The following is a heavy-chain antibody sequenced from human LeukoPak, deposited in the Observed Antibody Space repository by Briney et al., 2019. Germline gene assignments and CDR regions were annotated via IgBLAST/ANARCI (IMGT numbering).Heavy chain of an antibody. CDR2: ISYDGSNK. D-gene: IGHD5-18*01. CDR3: AKGTYSYGYPPDY. J-gene: IGHJ4*02. CDR1: GFTFSSYG. V-gene: IGHV3-30*18. Sequence: GRSLRLSCAASGFTFSSYGMHWVRQAPGKGLEGVAVISYDGSNKYYADSVKGRFTIPRDNSKNTLYLQMNSLRAEDTAVYYCAKGTYSYGYPPDYWGQGTLVTVSS.